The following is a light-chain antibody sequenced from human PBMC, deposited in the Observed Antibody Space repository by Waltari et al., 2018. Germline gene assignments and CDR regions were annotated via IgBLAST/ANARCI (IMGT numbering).Light chain of an antibody. CDR1: QSVSSY. J-gene: IGKJ4*01. CDR3: QQRSNWPPT. Sequence: EIVLTQSPATLSLSPGERAHLSCRARQSVSSYLAWYQPKPGQAPRLLIYDASNRATGIPARFSGSGSGTDFTLTISSLEPEDFAVYYCQQRSNWPPTFGGGTKVEIK. CDR2: DAS. V-gene: IGKV3-11*01.